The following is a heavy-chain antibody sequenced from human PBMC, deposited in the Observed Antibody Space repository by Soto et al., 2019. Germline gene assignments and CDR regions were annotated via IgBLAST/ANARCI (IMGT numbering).Heavy chain of an antibody. D-gene: IGHD2-8*01. Sequence: GASVKVSCKASGGTFSSYAISWVRQAPGQGLEWMGGIIPIFGTANYAQKFQGRVTITADKSTSTAYMELSSLRSEDTAVYYCARDSLFAVDIVLMVYAVNYYYYGMDVWGQGTTVTVSS. V-gene: IGHV1-69*06. CDR2: IIPIFGTA. J-gene: IGHJ6*02. CDR1: GGTFSSYA. CDR3: ARDSLFAVDIVLMVYAVNYYYYGMDV.